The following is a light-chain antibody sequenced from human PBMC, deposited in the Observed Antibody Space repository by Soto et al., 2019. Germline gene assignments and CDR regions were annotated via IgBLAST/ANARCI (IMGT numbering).Light chain of an antibody. V-gene: IGLV2-8*01. CDR1: INDVGGYNY. CDR2: EVS. Sequence: QSALTQPPSASGSLGQSVTISCTGTINDVGGYNYVSWYQQHPGKAPKLLIYEVSKRPSGVPDRFSGSKSGNTASLTVSGLQAEDEADYYCASFRSGTILVFGSGTKLTVL. CDR3: ASFRSGTILV. J-gene: IGLJ6*01.